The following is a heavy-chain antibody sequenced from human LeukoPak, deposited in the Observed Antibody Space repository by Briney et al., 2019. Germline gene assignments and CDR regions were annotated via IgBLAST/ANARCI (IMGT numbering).Heavy chain of an antibody. Sequence: ASVNVSCKASGYTFTGYYMHWVRQAPGQGLEWMGWINPNSGGTNYAQKFQGRVTMTRDTSISTAYMELSRLRSDDTAVYYCAILSWDSGSYQGNDAFDIWGQGTMVTVSS. J-gene: IGHJ3*02. CDR3: AILSWDSGSYQGNDAFDI. D-gene: IGHD1-26*01. CDR1: GYTFTGYY. CDR2: INPNSGGT. V-gene: IGHV1-2*02.